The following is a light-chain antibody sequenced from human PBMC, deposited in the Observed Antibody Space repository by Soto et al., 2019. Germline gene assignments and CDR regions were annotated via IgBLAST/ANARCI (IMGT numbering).Light chain of an antibody. V-gene: IGLV2-14*01. CDR2: EVS. J-gene: IGLJ1*01. Sequence: QSALTQPASVSGSPGQSITISCTGTSSDVGGYNYVSWYQQHPGKAPKVMIYEVSNRPSGVSNRFSGSKSGNTASLTISGLQAEDEADYYCTSYTRQSTYVFGTGTKLTVL. CDR1: SSDVGGYNY. CDR3: TSYTRQSTYV.